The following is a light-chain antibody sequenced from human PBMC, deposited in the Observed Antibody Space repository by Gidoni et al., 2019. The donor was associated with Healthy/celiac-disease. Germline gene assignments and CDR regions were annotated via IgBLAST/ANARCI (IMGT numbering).Light chain of an antibody. J-gene: IGKJ4*01. CDR2: WAS. V-gene: IGKV4-1*01. Sequence: DIVSTQSPDALAVSLGERATINCKSRQSVLYSSNNKNYLAWYQQKPGQPPKLLIYWASTRESGVPDRFSGSGSGTDFTLTISSLQAEDVAVYYCQQYYSTPLPFGGGTKVEIK. CDR3: QQYYSTPLP. CDR1: QSVLYSSNNKNY.